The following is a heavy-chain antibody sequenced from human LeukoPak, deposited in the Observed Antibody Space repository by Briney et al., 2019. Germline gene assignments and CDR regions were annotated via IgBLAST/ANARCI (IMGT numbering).Heavy chain of an antibody. J-gene: IGHJ5*02. D-gene: IGHD2-15*01. CDR1: GGSFSGYY. CDR3: ARDRYCSGGSCYYNWFDP. CDR2: INHSGST. V-gene: IGHV4-34*01. Sequence: PSEILSLTCAVYGGSFSGYYWSWIRQPPGKGLEWIGEINHSGSTNHNPSLKSRVTISVDTSKNQFSLKLSSVTAADTAVYYCARDRYCSGGSCYYNWFDPWGQGTLVTVSS.